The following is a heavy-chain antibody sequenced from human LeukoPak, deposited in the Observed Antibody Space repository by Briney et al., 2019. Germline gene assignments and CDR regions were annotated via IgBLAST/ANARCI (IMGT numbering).Heavy chain of an antibody. V-gene: IGHV3-23*01. CDR3: AKGGNGWRYNWFDP. D-gene: IGHD6-19*01. CDR2: ISGSGGST. Sequence: GGSLRLSCAASGFPFSNYVMSWVRQAPGKGLEWVSAISGSGGSTYYADSVKGRFTISRDNSKNTLYLQMNSLRAEDTAVYYCAKGGNGWRYNWFDPWGQGTLVTVSS. CDR1: GFPFSNYV. J-gene: IGHJ5*02.